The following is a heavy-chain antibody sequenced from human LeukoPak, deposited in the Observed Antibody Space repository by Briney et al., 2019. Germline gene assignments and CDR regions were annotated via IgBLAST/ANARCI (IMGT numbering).Heavy chain of an antibody. J-gene: IGHJ4*02. V-gene: IGHV3-11*01. CDR3: ARGGKISYYDSSGYRKSPLDY. D-gene: IGHD3-22*01. CDR2: ISSSGSTI. Sequence: GGSLRLSYAASGFTFSDYYMSWIRQAPGKGLEWVSYISSSGSTIYYADSVKGRFTISRDNAKNSLYLQMNSLRAEDTAVYYCARGGKISYYDSSGYRKSPLDYWGQGTLVTVSS. CDR1: GFTFSDYY.